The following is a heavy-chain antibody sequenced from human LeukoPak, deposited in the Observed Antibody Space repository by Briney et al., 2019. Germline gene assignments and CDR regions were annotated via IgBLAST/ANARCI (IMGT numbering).Heavy chain of an antibody. Sequence: AGGSLRLSCTASGFRFSANAMQWVRQAPGKGLEWVAVISIDGNTQYYADSVRGRFSISRDNSENTLYLEMSSLRGEDTGIFYCAREEYKYGLGALDVWGQGTTVTVSS. CDR2: ISIDGNTQ. CDR1: GFRFSANA. J-gene: IGHJ6*02. V-gene: IGHV3-30-3*01. CDR3: AREEYKYGLGALDV. D-gene: IGHD5-18*01.